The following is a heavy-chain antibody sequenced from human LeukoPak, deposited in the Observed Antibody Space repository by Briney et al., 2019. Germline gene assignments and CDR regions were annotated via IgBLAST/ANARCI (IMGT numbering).Heavy chain of an antibody. D-gene: IGHD6-13*01. V-gene: IGHV3-7*05. Sequence: GGSLRLSCAASGFTFSDYWMSWVRQAPGKGLEWVANIKQDGSEKYYVDSVKGRFTISRDNAKNSLYLQMSSLRAEDTAVNYCARDLYRSSPGVDYWGQGTLVTVSS. J-gene: IGHJ4*02. CDR3: ARDLYRSSPGVDY. CDR2: IKQDGSEK. CDR1: GFTFSDYW.